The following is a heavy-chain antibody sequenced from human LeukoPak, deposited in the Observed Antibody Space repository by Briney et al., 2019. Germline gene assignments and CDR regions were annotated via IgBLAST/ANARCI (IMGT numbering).Heavy chain of an antibody. V-gene: IGHV3-9*01. D-gene: IGHD2-2*01. Sequence: PGRSLRLSSAPSGFTLDDYAMHWVRQDPGKGLEWVSGISWNSGSIGYADSVKGRFTISRDNAKNSLYLQMNSLRAEDTALYYCAKGRDKYQLLSKNWFDPWGQGTMVTVSS. CDR2: ISWNSGSI. CDR1: GFTLDDYA. J-gene: IGHJ5*02. CDR3: AKGRDKYQLLSKNWFDP.